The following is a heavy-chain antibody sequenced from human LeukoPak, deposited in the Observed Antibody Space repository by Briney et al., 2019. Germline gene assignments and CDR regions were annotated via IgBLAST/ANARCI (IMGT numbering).Heavy chain of an antibody. V-gene: IGHV4-59*12. CDR2: VYYSGST. CDR1: GGSISSYF. J-gene: IGHJ4*02. CDR3: ARDTAMVNAHYFDY. D-gene: IGHD5-18*01. Sequence: SETLSLTCTVSGGSISSYFWSWSRQPPGKGLEWIGYVYYSGSTSYNPSLKSRVTISVDTSKNQFSLKLSSVTAADTAVYYCARDTAMVNAHYFDYWGQGTLVTVSS.